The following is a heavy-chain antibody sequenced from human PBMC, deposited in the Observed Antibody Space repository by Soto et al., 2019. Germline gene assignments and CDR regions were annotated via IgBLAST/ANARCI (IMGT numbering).Heavy chain of an antibody. CDR1: GFTFSSYW. Sequence: EVQLVESGGGLVQPGGSLRLSCVDSGFTFSSYWMSWVRQAPVKGLEWVGNIKQDGSEENYVDSVKGRFTISRDNAKNSIYLQMNSLRAEDTAVCYCARIAASGRGWDVWGQGTTVVVSS. J-gene: IGHJ6*02. CDR3: ARIAASGRGWDV. CDR2: IKQDGSEE. D-gene: IGHD6-13*01. V-gene: IGHV3-7*01.